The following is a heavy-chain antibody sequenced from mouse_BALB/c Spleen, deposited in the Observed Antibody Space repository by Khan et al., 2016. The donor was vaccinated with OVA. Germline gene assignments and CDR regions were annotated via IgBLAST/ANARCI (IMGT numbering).Heavy chain of an antibody. D-gene: IGHD2-14*01. V-gene: IGHV3-8*02. Sequence: EVKLEESGPSLVKPSQTLSPTCSVTGDSITTGYWNWIRKFPGNKLEYMGYIIYTGYTYYNPSLKSRISITRHTSNNQYYLQLNSVTDEDTATYYCARSTYRYAFVYWGQGTLVTVSA. CDR3: ARSTYRYAFVY. CDR2: IIYTGYT. CDR1: GDSITTGY. J-gene: IGHJ3*01.